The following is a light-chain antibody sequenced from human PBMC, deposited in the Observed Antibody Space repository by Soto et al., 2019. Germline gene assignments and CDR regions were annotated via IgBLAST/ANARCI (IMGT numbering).Light chain of an antibody. Sequence: EIVFTQSPGSLSFSPGERATLSCRASQSVNFYLAWYQQKPGQAPRLLISDASSRATDVPDRFSGSGSGTDFSLTISRLEPEDFAVYYCQQYGDSPVTFGQGTKVDIK. CDR1: QSVNFY. CDR2: DAS. CDR3: QQYGDSPVT. V-gene: IGKV3-20*01. J-gene: IGKJ1*01.